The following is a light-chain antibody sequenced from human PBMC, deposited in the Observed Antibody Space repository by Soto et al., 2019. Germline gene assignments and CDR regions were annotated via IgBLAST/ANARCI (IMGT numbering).Light chain of an antibody. Sequence: EIVMTQSPATLSVSPGERATLSRRASQSVRSTLLAWYQHKPGQAPRLVIYGASSRATGIPDRFSGSGSGTDFTLTISRLEPEDFAVYYCQQYGGSPRTFGQGTKVDSK. V-gene: IGKV3-20*01. CDR1: QSVRSTL. CDR2: GAS. J-gene: IGKJ1*01. CDR3: QQYGGSPRT.